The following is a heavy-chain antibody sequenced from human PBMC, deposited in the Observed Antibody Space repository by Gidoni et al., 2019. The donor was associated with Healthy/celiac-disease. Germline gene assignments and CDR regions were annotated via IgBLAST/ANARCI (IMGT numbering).Heavy chain of an antibody. CDR2: ISSSSSYI. V-gene: IGHV3-21*01. CDR3: ARGSIVATIGYFDY. Sequence: EVQLVESGGGLVKPGGSLRLSCAASGFTFSSYSMNWVRQAPGKGLEWFSSISSSSSYIYYADSVKGRFTISRDNAKNSLYLQMNSLRAEDTAVYYCARGSIVATIGYFDYWGQGTLVTVSS. J-gene: IGHJ4*02. D-gene: IGHD5-12*01. CDR1: GFTFSSYS.